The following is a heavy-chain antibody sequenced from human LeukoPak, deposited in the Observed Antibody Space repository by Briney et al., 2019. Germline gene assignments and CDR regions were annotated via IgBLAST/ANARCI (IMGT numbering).Heavy chain of an antibody. CDR3: ASPSEYSDYGWPLFDY. Sequence: GGSLRLSCAASGFSVSSNYMSCVRQAPGKGLEWVSVIYTSGSTYYADSVKGRFTISRDNSKNTLYLQMNSLRAEDTAVYYCASPSEYSDYGWPLFDYWGQGTLVTVSS. CDR2: IYTSGST. D-gene: IGHD5-12*01. V-gene: IGHV3-53*01. J-gene: IGHJ4*02. CDR1: GFSVSSNY.